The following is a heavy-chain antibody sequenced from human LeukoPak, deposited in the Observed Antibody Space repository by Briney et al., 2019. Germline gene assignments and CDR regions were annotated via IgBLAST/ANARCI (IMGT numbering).Heavy chain of an antibody. CDR2: IYPGDSDT. V-gene: IGHV5-51*01. CDR1: GYSFTSYW. CDR3: ARLVGTAMSQWVFDY. Sequence: NPGGSLRLSCKGSGYSFTSYWIGWVRQMPGKGLEWMGIIYPGDSDTRYSPSFQGQVTISADKSISTAYLQWSSLKASDTAMYYCARLVGTAMSQWVFDYWGQGTLVTVSS. J-gene: IGHJ4*02. D-gene: IGHD5-18*01.